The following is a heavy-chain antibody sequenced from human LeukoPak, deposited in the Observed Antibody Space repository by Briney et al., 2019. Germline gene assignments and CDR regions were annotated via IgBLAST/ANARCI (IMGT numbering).Heavy chain of an antibody. CDR3: GRGGDYGGYYFDY. V-gene: IGHV4-59*08. J-gene: IGHJ4*02. Sequence: SETLSLTCTVSGASISSYYWSWIRQPPGKGLEWIGYVYYSGSTNYNPSLKSRVSISVDTSKNQFSLNLSSVTAADTAVYYCGRGGDYGGYYFDYWGQGTLATVSS. CDR2: VYYSGST. D-gene: IGHD4-17*01. CDR1: GASISSYY.